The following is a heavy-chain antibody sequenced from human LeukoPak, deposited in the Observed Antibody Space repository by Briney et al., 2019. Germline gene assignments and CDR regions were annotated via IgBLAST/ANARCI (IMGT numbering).Heavy chain of an antibody. V-gene: IGHV4-39*07. CDR3: ARDSSGYTDLDYYYGMDV. CDR1: GGSISSSSYY. CDR2: IYYSGST. J-gene: IGHJ6*02. Sequence: SETLSLTCTVSGGSISSSSYYWGWIRQPPGKGLEWIGSIYYSGSTYYNPSLKSRVTISVDTSKNQFSLKLSSVTAADTAVYYCARDSSGYTDLDYYYGMDVWGQGTTVTVSS. D-gene: IGHD3-22*01.